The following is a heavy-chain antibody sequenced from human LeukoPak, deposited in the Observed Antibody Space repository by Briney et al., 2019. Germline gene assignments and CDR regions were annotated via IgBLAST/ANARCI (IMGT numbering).Heavy chain of an antibody. CDR2: IYSGGST. Sequence: GGSLRLSCAASGFTVSSNYMSWVRQAPGKGLEWVSVIYSGGSTYYADSVKGRFTISRDNSKNTLYLQMNSLRAEDTAVYYCAKDRGTYYDSSGYYSPYYFDYWGQGTLVTVSS. D-gene: IGHD3-22*01. V-gene: IGHV3-53*01. CDR3: AKDRGTYYDSSGYYSPYYFDY. J-gene: IGHJ4*02. CDR1: GFTVSSNY.